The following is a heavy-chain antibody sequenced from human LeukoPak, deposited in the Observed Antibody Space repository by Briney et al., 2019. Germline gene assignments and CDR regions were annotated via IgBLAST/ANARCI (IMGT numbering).Heavy chain of an antibody. D-gene: IGHD3-9*01. CDR3: ANSLRYFVWLPSPKGSFDY. J-gene: IGHJ4*02. Sequence: GGSLRLSCAASGFTFSSYAMSWVRQAPGKGLEWVSAISGSGGSTYYADSVKGRFTISRDNSKNTLYLQMNSLRAEDTAVYYCANSLRYFVWLPSPKGSFDYWGQGTLVTVSS. V-gene: IGHV3-23*01. CDR1: GFTFSSYA. CDR2: ISGSGGST.